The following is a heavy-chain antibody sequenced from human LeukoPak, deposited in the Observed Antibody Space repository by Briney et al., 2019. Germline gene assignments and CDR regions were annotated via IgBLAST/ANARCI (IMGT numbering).Heavy chain of an antibody. V-gene: IGHV5-51*01. J-gene: IGHJ3*02. Sequence: GESLEISCKGSGYSFTSYWIGWVRQMPGKGLEWMGIIYPGDSDTRYSPSFQGQVTISADKSISTAYLQWSSLKASDTAMYYCARHRLPMVRGVISTPDAFDIWGQGTMVTVSS. CDR2: IYPGDSDT. CDR1: GYSFTSYW. D-gene: IGHD3-10*01. CDR3: ARHRLPMVRGVISTPDAFDI.